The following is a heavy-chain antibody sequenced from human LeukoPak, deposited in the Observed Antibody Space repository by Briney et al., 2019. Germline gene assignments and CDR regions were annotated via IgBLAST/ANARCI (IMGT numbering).Heavy chain of an antibody. CDR1: GGSFSGYY. V-gene: IGHV4-34*01. Sequence: SETLSLTCAVYGGSFSGYYWSWIRQPPGKGLEWIGEINHSGSTNHNPSLKSRVTISVDTSKNQFSLKLSSVTVADTAVYYCARVRYYGSGSYPFDYWGQGTLVTVSS. D-gene: IGHD3-10*01. CDR3: ARVRYYGSGSYPFDY. J-gene: IGHJ4*02. CDR2: INHSGST.